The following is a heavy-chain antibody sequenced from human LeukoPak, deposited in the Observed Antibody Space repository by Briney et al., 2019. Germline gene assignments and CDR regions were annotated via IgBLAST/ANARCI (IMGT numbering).Heavy chain of an antibody. CDR1: GYTFTSYG. CDR3: ARDITSGYCTGGSCYFPFDY. Sequence: GAAVKVSCKASGYTFTSYGISWARQAPGQGLEWMGWISAYNGNTNYAQKLQGRVTMTTDTSTSTAYMELRSLRSDDTAVYYCARDITSGYCTGGSCYFPFDYWGQGTLVTVSS. V-gene: IGHV1-18*01. CDR2: ISAYNGNT. J-gene: IGHJ4*02. D-gene: IGHD2-15*01.